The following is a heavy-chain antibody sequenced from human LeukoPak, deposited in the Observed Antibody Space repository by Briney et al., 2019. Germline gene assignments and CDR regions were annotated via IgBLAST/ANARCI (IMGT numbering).Heavy chain of an antibody. V-gene: IGHV4-39*01. CDR2: IYYSGST. CDR1: GGSISSSSYY. Sequence: PSETLSLTCTVSGGSISSSSYYWGWIRQPPGKGLEWIGSIYYSGSTYYNPSLKSRVTISVDTSKNQFSLKLSSVTAADTAVYYCARGAYYDFHMDVWGIGSAVTVSS. D-gene: IGHD3-3*01. CDR3: ARGAYYDFHMDV. J-gene: IGHJ6*03.